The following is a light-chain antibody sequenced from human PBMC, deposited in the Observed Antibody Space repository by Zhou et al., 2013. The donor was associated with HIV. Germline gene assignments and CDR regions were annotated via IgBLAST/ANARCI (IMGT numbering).Light chain of an antibody. CDR3: QQSYTTPET. CDR1: QSIDGY. Sequence: DIQMTQSPSSLSASVGDRVTISCRASQSIDGYLNWYQQRPGKAPKVLIYTASTLQSGVPSRFSGSGYGTDFTLTISSLQPEDFANYYCQQSYTTPETFGEGPRWRS. J-gene: IGKJ4*01. CDR2: TAS. V-gene: IGKV1-39*01.